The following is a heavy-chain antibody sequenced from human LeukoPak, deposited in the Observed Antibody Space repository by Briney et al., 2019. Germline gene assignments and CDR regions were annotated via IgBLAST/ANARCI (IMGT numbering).Heavy chain of an antibody. Sequence: PGGSLRLSCAASEFAFSTYNMNWVRQAPGKGLEWVSYISTGSSTTYYADSVKGRFTISRDNVENSLYLQMNSLRAEDTALYYCAKDTNGSHYYFDYWGQGTLVTVSS. CDR1: EFAFSTYN. CDR3: AKDTNGSHYYFDY. V-gene: IGHV3-48*01. CDR2: ISTGSSTT. J-gene: IGHJ4*02. D-gene: IGHD1-26*01.